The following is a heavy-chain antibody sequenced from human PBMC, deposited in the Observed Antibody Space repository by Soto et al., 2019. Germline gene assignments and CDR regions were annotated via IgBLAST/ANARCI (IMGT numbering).Heavy chain of an antibody. CDR2: INAGNGNT. D-gene: IGHD3-10*01. J-gene: IGHJ4*02. V-gene: IGHV1-3*01. CDR3: AREYYYGSASLDY. CDR1: GYTFTSYA. Sequence: ASVKLSCNASGYTFTSYAMHLVRQAPGQRLEWMGWINAGNGNTKYSQKFQGRVTITRDTSASTAYTELSSLRSEDTAVYYCAREYYYGSASLDYWGQGTLVTVSS.